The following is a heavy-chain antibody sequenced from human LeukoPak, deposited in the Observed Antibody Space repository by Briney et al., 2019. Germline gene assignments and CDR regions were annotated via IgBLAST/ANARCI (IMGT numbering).Heavy chain of an antibody. J-gene: IGHJ4*02. CDR3: ARDRGYCSGGSCFIFDY. Sequence: PSETLSLTCAVYGGSFSGYYWSWIRQPPGKGLEWIGEINHSGSTNYNPSLKSRVTISVDTSKNQFSLKLSSVTAADTAVYYCARDRGYCSGGSCFIFDYWGQGTLVTVSS. V-gene: IGHV4-34*01. CDR2: INHSGST. CDR1: GGSFSGYY. D-gene: IGHD2-15*01.